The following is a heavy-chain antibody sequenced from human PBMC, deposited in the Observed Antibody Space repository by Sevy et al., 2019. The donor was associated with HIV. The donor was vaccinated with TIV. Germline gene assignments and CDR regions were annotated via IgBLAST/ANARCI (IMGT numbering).Heavy chain of an antibody. CDR2: ISYDGSNK. CDR3: ARAFEIVVVNPIDY. CDR1: GFTFSSYG. V-gene: IGHV3-30*03. J-gene: IGHJ4*02. D-gene: IGHD3-22*01. Sequence: GGSLRLSCAASGFTFSSYGMHWVRQAPGKGLEWVAVISYDGSNKYYADSVKGRFTISRDNSKNTLYLQMNSLRAEDTAVYYCARAFEIVVVNPIDYWGQGTLVTVSS.